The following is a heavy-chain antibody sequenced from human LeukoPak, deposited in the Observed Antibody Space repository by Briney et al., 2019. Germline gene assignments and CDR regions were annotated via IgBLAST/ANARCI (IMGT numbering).Heavy chain of an antibody. D-gene: IGHD1-1*01. CDR3: AREHAKGYSWFDP. J-gene: IGHJ5*02. V-gene: IGHV5-51*01. Sequence: GESLKISREASGYTFTDYWVGWVRQMPGRGPEWMAIIYPGDSDTRYSPSFQGQVTISADKSINTAYLQWSSLTASDTAMYYCAREHAKGYSWFDPWGQGTLVTVSS. CDR1: GYTFTDYW. CDR2: IYPGDSDT.